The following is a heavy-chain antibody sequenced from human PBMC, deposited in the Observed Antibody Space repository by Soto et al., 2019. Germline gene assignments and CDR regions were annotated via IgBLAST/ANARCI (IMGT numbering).Heavy chain of an antibody. Sequence: PGGSLRLSCAASGFTFSNAWMNWVRQAPGKTLEWVGRFKSKTDGGTTDYAAPVKGRFTISRDDSKNTLYLQMNSLKTEDTAVYYCTNLPPPIPEWDIYYDSSGYRESLSFQHWGQGT. V-gene: IGHV3-15*07. CDR2: FKSKTDGGTT. CDR1: GFTFSNAW. CDR3: TNLPPPIPEWDIYYDSSGYRESLSFQH. D-gene: IGHD3-22*01. J-gene: IGHJ1*01.